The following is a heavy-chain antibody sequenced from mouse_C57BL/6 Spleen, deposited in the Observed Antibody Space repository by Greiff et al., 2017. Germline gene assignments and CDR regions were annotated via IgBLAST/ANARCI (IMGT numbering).Heavy chain of an antibody. Sequence: QVQLQQPGAELVMPGASVKLSCKASGYTFTSYWMHWVKQRPGQGLEWIGEIDPSDSYTNYNQKFKGKSTLTVDKSSSTAYMQLSSLTSEDSAVYYCARCCYDYVYFDVWGTGTTVTVSS. CDR2: IDPSDSYT. J-gene: IGHJ1*03. V-gene: IGHV1-69*01. CDR1: GYTFTSYW. CDR3: ARCCYDYVYFDV. D-gene: IGHD2-4*01.